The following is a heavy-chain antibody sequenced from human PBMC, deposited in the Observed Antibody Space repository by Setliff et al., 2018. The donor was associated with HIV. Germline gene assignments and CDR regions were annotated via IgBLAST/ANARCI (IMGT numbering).Heavy chain of an antibody. CDR3: ARGDGYRANDAYYDTGMDV. V-gene: IGHV4-4*02. CDR2: IYFSGHT. D-gene: IGHD5-12*01. Sequence: SETLSLTCAVSGGSISSSNWWSWVRQPPGKGLEWIGEIYFSGHTNYNPSLKSRVTLSLDNSKNQFSLKLSSVTAADTAVYYCARGDGYRANDAYYDTGMDVWGQGITVTVSS. CDR1: GGSISSSNW. J-gene: IGHJ6*02.